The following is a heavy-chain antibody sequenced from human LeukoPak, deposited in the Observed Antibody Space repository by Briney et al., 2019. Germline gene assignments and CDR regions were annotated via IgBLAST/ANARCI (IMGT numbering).Heavy chain of an antibody. CDR1: VASFNIDDEY. CDR2: IHQSGML. V-gene: IGHV4-31*03. J-gene: IGHJ4*02. Sequence: SQTLFLTCTLCVASFNIDDEYWNWIRQNRGKGLEWIGSIHQSGMLYNNPSLTSRLTMSRDTSKNHFSLKLTSITAADMAVYLCSRGLDSRKLGYWGQGILVTVSS. CDR3: SRGLDSRKLGY. D-gene: IGHD3-22*01.